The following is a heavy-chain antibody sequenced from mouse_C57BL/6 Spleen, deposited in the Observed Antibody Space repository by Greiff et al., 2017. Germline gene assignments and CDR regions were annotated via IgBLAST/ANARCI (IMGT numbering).Heavy chain of an antibody. J-gene: IGHJ2*01. Sequence: QVQLKQSGAELMKPGASVKLSCKATGYTFTGYWIEWVKQRPGHGLEWIGEILPGSGSTNYNEKFKGKATLTADTSSNTAYMQLSSLTTEDSAIYYCARSTTVVGGGYWGQGTTLTVSS. CDR2: ILPGSGST. CDR1: GYTFTGYW. CDR3: ARSTTVVGGGY. D-gene: IGHD1-1*01. V-gene: IGHV1-9*01.